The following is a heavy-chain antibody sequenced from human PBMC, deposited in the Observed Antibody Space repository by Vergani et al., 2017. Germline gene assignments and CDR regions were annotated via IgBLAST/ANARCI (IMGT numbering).Heavy chain of an antibody. CDR1: GYTFTSYY. Sequence: QVQLVQSGAEVKKPGASVTVSCKASGYTFTSYYMHWVRQAPGQGLEWMGIINPSGGGTSYAQKFRGRVIKTRETSTSTGYMVLSSLRSEDTAVYYCTRGWYNDSIGYWAYWGQGTLVTVSS. V-gene: IGHV1-46*03. CDR2: INPSGGGT. D-gene: IGHD3-22*01. CDR3: TRGWYNDSIGYWAY. J-gene: IGHJ4*02.